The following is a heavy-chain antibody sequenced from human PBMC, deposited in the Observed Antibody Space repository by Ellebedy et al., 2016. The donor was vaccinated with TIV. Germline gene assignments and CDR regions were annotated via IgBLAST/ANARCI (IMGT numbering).Heavy chain of an antibody. Sequence: AASVKVSCKVSGNTLSEFSMHWVQQAPGKGLEWMGGFDPEDGEAIYAQKFQGRVTITRDTSASTAFVELSSLRSEDTAVYFCAREVITAANIQPTFDYWGQGTLVTVSS. CDR3: AREVITAANIQPTFDY. CDR1: GNTLSEFS. V-gene: IGHV1-24*01. D-gene: IGHD6-13*01. J-gene: IGHJ4*02. CDR2: FDPEDGEA.